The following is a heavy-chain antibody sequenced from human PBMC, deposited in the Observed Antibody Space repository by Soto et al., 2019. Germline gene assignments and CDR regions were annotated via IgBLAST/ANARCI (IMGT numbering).Heavy chain of an antibody. Sequence: ASVKVSCKVSGYTLTELSMHWVRQAPGKGLEWMGGFDPEDGETIYAQKFQGRVTMTEDTSTDTAYMELSSLRSGDTAVYYCATALHYYGSGSYQYYFDYWGQGTLVTVSS. D-gene: IGHD3-10*01. CDR1: GYTLTELS. J-gene: IGHJ4*02. CDR3: ATALHYYGSGSYQYYFDY. CDR2: FDPEDGET. V-gene: IGHV1-24*01.